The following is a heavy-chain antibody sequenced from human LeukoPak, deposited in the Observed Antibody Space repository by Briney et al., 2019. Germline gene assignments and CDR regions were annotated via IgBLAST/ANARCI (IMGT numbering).Heavy chain of an antibody. CDR2: IYYSGST. CDR1: GGSISSYY. V-gene: IGHV4-59*01. CDR3: AGRLWRRDGYNFSAFDI. J-gene: IGHJ3*02. D-gene: IGHD5-24*01. Sequence: PCETLPLTCTVSGGSISSYYWNWIRQPPGKGLEWIGYIYYSGSTNYNPSLKRRVTISVDTSKNQFSLKLSSVTAADTAAYYCAGRLWRRDGYNFSAFDIWGRGTLVTVSS.